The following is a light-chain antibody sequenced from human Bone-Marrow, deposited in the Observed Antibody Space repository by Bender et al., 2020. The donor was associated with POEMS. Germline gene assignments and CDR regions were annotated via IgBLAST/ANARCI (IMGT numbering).Light chain of an antibody. V-gene: IGLV1-44*01. J-gene: IGLJ3*02. CDR3: ATWDDSLNGWV. CDR2: NNS. CDR1: SSKFGSYP. Sequence: QSVLTQPPSASGTPGQRVTISCSGSSSKFGSYPVNWYQQLPGAAPKLVIFNNSHWPSGVPDRFSGSNSGTSASLAISGLLSDDEADFYCATWDDSLNGWVFGGGTKLTVL.